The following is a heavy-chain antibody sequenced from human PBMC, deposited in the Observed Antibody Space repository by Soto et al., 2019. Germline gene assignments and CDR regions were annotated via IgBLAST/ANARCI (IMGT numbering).Heavy chain of an antibody. CDR3: ALRSMAVVPEY. J-gene: IGHJ4*02. CDR1: GDSISSYY. Sequence: QVQLQESGPGLVKPSETLSLTCAVSGDSISSYYCMWIRQPPGKRLESIGYLYSGRIANYNPSLKSRVTLSVDTSTNQCSLTMSSMTAADTAVYYCALRSMAVVPEYWGQGTLVTVSS. V-gene: IGHV4-59*01. D-gene: IGHD3-22*01. CDR2: LYSGRIA.